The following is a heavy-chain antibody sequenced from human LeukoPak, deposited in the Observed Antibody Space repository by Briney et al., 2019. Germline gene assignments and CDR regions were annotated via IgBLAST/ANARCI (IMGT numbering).Heavy chain of an antibody. D-gene: IGHD1-20*01. Sequence: PSETLSLTCAVYGGSFSGYYWSWIRQPPGKGLEWIGEINHSGSTNYNPSLKSRVTISVDTSKNQFSLKLSSVTAADTAVYYCARTHTTRYNWNPFDYWGQGALVTVSS. CDR2: INHSGST. J-gene: IGHJ4*02. CDR3: ARTHTTRYNWNPFDY. CDR1: GGSFSGYY. V-gene: IGHV4-34*01.